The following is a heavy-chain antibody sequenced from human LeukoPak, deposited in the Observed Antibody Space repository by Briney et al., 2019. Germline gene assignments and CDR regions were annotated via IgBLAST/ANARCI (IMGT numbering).Heavy chain of an antibody. V-gene: IGHV3-74*01. CDR3: ARVLRYCSGGNCYSGGLGYMDV. CDR2: INSDGSST. D-gene: IGHD2-15*01. Sequence: GGSLRLSCAASGFTFSSYWMHWVRQAPGKGLVWVSRINSDGSSTSYADSVKGRFTISRDSPKNTMYLQMNSLRAEDTAVYYCARVLRYCSGGNCYSGGLGYMDVWGKGTTVTISS. J-gene: IGHJ6*03. CDR1: GFTFSSYW.